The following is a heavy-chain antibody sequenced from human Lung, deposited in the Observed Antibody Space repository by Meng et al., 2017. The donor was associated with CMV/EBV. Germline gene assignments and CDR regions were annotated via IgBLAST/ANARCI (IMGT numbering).Heavy chain of an antibody. V-gene: IGHV3-30*02. CDR3: AKAALYSSSWAPFDY. Sequence: GESXKISXAASGFTFSSYGMHWVRQAPGKGLEWVAFIRYDATNKYYADSVKGRFTISRDNSKNTLYLQMNSLRAEDTAVYYCAKAALYSSSWAPFDYWGQGTXVTVSS. J-gene: IGHJ4*02. CDR2: IRYDATNK. D-gene: IGHD6-13*01. CDR1: GFTFSSYG.